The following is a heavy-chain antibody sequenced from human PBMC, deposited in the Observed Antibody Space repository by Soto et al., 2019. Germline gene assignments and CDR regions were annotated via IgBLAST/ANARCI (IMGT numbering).Heavy chain of an antibody. J-gene: IGHJ5*02. D-gene: IGHD3-10*01. CDR1: GFTFSSYG. CDR2: KSYDGSNK. CDR3: AKDREVRGVITNWFDP. Sequence: QVQLVESGGGVVQPGRSLRLSCAASGFTFSSYGMHWVRQAPGKGLEWVAVKSYDGSNKYYADSVKGRFTISRDNSKNTLYLQMNSLRAEDTAVYYCAKDREVRGVITNWFDPWGQGTLVTVSS. V-gene: IGHV3-30*18.